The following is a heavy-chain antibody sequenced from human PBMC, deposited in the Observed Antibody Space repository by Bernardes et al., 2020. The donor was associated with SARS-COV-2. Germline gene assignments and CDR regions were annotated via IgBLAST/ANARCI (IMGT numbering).Heavy chain of an antibody. V-gene: IGHV1-18*01. CDR3: ARHREGDVVVPVNIFSGMDV. CDR2: ISAYNGDT. D-gene: IGHD2-2*01. J-gene: IGHJ6*02. Sequence: ASVKVSCKASGYTFSTYGMSWVRQAPGQGLEWIGWISAYNGDTKFAQRLQGRVTMSTDTSTSTAYMELRSLRSDDTAVYYCARHREGDVVVPVNIFSGMDVWGQGTTVTVSS. CDR1: GYTFSTYG.